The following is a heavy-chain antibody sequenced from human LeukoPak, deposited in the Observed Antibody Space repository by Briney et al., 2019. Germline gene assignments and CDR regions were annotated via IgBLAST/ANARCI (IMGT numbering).Heavy chain of an antibody. CDR3: ARDPAGDLAFDI. CDR1: GDSVSSNSAA. Sequence: SQTLSLTCAISGDSVSSNSAAWNWIRQSPSGGLEWLGGTSYRSKWYNDFALSVKSRITINPDTSKNQFSLQLNSVTPEDTAVYYCARDPAGDLAFDIWGQGTMVTVSS. CDR2: TSYRSKWYN. V-gene: IGHV6-1*01. J-gene: IGHJ3*02.